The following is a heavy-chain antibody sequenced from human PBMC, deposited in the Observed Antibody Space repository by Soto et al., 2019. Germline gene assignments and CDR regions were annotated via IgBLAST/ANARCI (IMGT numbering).Heavy chain of an antibody. CDR3: AKGSWVHHGSEGGNWLDP. Sequence: EVQLLESGGGLVQPGGSLRLSCAASGVSLSNYAMNWVRQAPGKGLEWVSGISHSGSSTYYADSVKGRFTISRDNSKNTLYLQMNSLRAEDTAVYYCAKGSWVHHGSEGGNWLDPWGQGTLVTVSS. CDR1: GVSLSNYA. D-gene: IGHD3-10*01. CDR2: ISHSGSST. J-gene: IGHJ5*02. V-gene: IGHV3-23*01.